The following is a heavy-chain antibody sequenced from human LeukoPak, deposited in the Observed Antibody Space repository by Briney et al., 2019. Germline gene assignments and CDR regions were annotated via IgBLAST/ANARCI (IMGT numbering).Heavy chain of an antibody. CDR1: GYTFTSYD. J-gene: IGHJ6*03. V-gene: IGHV1-8*01. CDR3: ARHSSSWYLPQVGYYYYYMDV. CDR2: MNPNSGNT. Sequence: GASVKVSCKASGYTFTSYDINWVRQATGQGLEWMGWMNPNSGNTGNAQTFQGRVTMTGNTSISTAYMELSSLISEDTAVYYCARHSSSWYLPQVGYYYYYMDVWGKGTTVTVSS. D-gene: IGHD6-13*01.